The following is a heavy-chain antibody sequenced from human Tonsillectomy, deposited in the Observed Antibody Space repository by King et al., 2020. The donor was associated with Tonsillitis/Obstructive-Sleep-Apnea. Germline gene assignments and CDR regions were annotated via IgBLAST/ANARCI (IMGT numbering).Heavy chain of an antibody. J-gene: IGHJ4*02. V-gene: IGHV3-23*04. CDR3: ATTRYYDSSGYYGDFDY. CDR2: ISGGGGST. CDR1: GFTFSSYA. D-gene: IGHD3-22*01. Sequence: VQLVESGGGLVQPGGSLRLSCAASGFTFSSYAMSWVRQAPGKGLEWVSVISGGGGSTYYADSVKGRFTISRDNSKNTLYLQMNSPRAEDTAVYYCATTRYYDSSGYYGDFDYWGQGTLVTVSS.